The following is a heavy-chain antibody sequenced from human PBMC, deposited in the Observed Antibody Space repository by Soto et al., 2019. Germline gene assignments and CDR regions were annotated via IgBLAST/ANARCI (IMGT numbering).Heavy chain of an antibody. J-gene: IGHJ4*02. Sequence: EVQLVESGGGLVQPGGSLRLSCAASGFTFSSYWMHWVRQAPGKGLVWVSRINNDGSSTTYADSVKGRFTISRDNAKNTLYLQMXXXXAXXXXXXXXXKXTPMVLWGQGTLVTVXX. V-gene: IGHV3-74*01. CDR1: GFTFSSYW. CDR2: INNDGSST. CDR3: XKXTPMVL. D-gene: IGHD5-18*01.